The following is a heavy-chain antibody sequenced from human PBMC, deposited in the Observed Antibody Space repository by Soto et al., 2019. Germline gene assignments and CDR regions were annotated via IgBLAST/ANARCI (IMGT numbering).Heavy chain of an antibody. V-gene: IGHV3-30-3*01. Sequence: QVQLVESGGGVVQPGTSLRLSCVASGFTFSKFDMHWIRQTPDKRLQWVAFIAYVGINKYYMRSVKGRFTVSRDNSKNPEALKMNNLGLVATATYFCARGDQCDILLRYYAMDVWGVGATGGISS. CDR2: IAYVGINK. J-gene: IGHJ6*04. D-gene: IGHD1-26*01. CDR1: GFTFSKFD. CDR3: ARGDQCDILLRYYAMDV.